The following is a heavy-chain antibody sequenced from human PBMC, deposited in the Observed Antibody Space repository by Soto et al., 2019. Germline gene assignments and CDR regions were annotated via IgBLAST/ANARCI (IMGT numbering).Heavy chain of an antibody. V-gene: IGHV3-64D*06. J-gene: IGHJ4*02. D-gene: IGHD6-19*01. CDR3: VKEGYLRSDWYGQFDY. CDR1: GFTCTSYG. CDR2: ISSYGADT. Sequence: PWGSLRISCSASGFTCTSYGMHCVRQAPWKGLEFVSAISSYGADTYYAASVKGRFAISRDNPKNTLYLQMSSLRAEDTALYYCVKEGYLRSDWYGQFDYWGQGALVTVSS.